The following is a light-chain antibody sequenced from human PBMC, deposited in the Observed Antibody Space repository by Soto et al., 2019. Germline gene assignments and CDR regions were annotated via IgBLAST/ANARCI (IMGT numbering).Light chain of an antibody. CDR1: QGISTF. Sequence: DFQFTQSPSVLSAAVGDRVTITFRSIQGISTFLAWYQQKPGKAPKLLIYAASILQSGLPSRFRGSGSATDFTLTISRLQPEDFATYFCQQLNSYPLSFGGGTRVDIK. J-gene: IGKJ4*01. CDR3: QQLNSYPLS. V-gene: IGKV1-9*01. CDR2: AAS.